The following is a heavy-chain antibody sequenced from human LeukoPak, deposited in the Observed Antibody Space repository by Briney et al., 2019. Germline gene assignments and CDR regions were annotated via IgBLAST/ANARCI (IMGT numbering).Heavy chain of an antibody. V-gene: IGHV4-4*07. J-gene: IGHJ2*01. D-gene: IGHD3-10*01. Sequence: PSETLSLTCTVSGGSISSYYWSWIRQPAGKGLEWIGRIYTSGSTNYNPSLKSRVTMSVDTSKNQFSLKLSSVTAADTAVYYCARDCTRYYGSSDWYFDLWGRGTLVTVSS. CDR2: IYTSGST. CDR3: ARDCTRYYGSSDWYFDL. CDR1: GGSISSYY.